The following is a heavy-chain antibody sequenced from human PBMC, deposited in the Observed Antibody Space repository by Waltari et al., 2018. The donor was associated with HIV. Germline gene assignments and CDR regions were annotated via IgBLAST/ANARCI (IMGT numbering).Heavy chain of an antibody. Sequence: QLQLVESGGGVVQPGRSLRLPWAGSGFTFKTHGIPRVRQAPGKGLEWVAVISYDGSNKDYGDSVKGRFTISKDNSKSTLYLQMNSLRAEDTAVYYCAKDISANYYDSQGGWYYDLWGRGTLVTVSS. CDR2: ISYDGSNK. D-gene: IGHD3-22*01. V-gene: IGHV3-30*18. J-gene: IGHJ2*01. CDR1: GFTFKTHG. CDR3: AKDISANYYDSQGGWYYDL.